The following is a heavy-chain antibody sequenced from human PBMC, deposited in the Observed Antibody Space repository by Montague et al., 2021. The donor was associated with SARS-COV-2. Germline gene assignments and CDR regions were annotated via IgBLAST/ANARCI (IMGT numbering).Heavy chain of an antibody. Sequence: TLSLTCTVSGSSISSGSYYWSWIRQPAGKGLEWIGRIYTSGSTSYNPSLKSRVTISVDTSKNQFSLKLSSVTAADTAVYYCASGIAATYYYYMDVWGKGTTVTVSS. CDR2: IYTSGST. D-gene: IGHD6-13*01. V-gene: IGHV4-61*02. CDR3: ASGIAATYYYYMDV. CDR1: GSSISSGSYY. J-gene: IGHJ6*03.